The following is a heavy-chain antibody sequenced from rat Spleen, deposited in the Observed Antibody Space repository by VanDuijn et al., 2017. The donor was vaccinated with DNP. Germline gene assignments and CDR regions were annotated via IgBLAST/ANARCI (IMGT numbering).Heavy chain of an antibody. V-gene: IGHV5S13*01. D-gene: IGHD1-4*01. Sequence: EVQLVESGGGLVQPGRSLKLSCATAGFTFSNFGMAWVRQAPTRGLEWVASISTTGEYTPYGASVKGRFTISRDNAKNSQYLQRDSLRSEDTATYYCTRGSSLPGYLDYWGQGVLVTVSS. CDR2: ISTTGEYT. J-gene: IGHJ2*01. CDR3: TRGSSLPGYLDY. CDR1: GFTFSNFG.